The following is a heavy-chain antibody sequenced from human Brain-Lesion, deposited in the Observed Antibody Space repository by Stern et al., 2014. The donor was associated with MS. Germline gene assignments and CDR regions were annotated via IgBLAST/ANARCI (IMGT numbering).Heavy chain of an antibody. CDR2: IYYSGAT. D-gene: IGHD3/OR15-3a*01. Sequence: QLVESGPGLVKPSETLSLTCSISGGSVSSNRYYWGWIRQPPGKGLEWIGIIYYSGATFYNPSLQSRVSISMDTSKNQFSLSLSSVTAADTAVYYCGRAGLDDTFDVWGQGTMVTVSS. CDR1: GGSVSSNRYY. J-gene: IGHJ3*01. V-gene: IGHV4-39*01. CDR3: GRAGLDDTFDV.